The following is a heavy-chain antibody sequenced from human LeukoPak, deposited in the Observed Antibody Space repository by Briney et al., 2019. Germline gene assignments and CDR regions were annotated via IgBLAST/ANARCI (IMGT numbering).Heavy chain of an antibody. CDR2: IYYSGST. CDR3: ARGEDYDILTGYYTSWFDP. CDR1: GGSFSGYY. D-gene: IGHD3-9*01. J-gene: IGHJ5*02. Sequence: SETLSLTCAVYGGSFSGYYWGWIRQPPGKGLEWIGSIYYSGSTNYNPSLKSRVTISVDTSKNQFSLKLSSVTAADTAVYYCARGEDYDILTGYYTSWFDPWGQGTLVTVSS. V-gene: IGHV4-34*01.